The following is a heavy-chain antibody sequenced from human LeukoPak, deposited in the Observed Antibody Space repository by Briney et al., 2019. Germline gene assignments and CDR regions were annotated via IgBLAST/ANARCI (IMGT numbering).Heavy chain of an antibody. D-gene: IGHD2-8*01. Sequence: GGSLRLFCEASGFIFSSYAFAWVRQGRGKGLEWVAAVTSGGGGTHFADSVKGRFTISRDNTKNTMYLQMNSLRVYDTAMYFCGSDPNGDYVGALGYWGRGALVTVSS. J-gene: IGHJ4*01. CDR3: GSDPNGDYVGALGY. CDR2: VTSGGGGT. CDR1: GFIFSSYA. V-gene: IGHV3-23*01.